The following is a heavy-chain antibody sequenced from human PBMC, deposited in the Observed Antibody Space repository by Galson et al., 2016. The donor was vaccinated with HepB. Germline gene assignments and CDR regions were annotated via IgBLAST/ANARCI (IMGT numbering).Heavy chain of an antibody. D-gene: IGHD1-26*01. Sequence: ETLSVTCAVSGASFSSDKWWSWVRLPPGKGLEWIGEIYHNGATNYNPFLRSRVTISIDKANNQFSLRVTSVTAADTALYYCVRKVRDDRSYHDYWGQGTLFTVSS. CDR3: VRKVRDDRSYHDY. J-gene: IGHJ4*02. V-gene: IGHV4-4*02. CDR2: IYHNGAT. CDR1: GASFSSDKW.